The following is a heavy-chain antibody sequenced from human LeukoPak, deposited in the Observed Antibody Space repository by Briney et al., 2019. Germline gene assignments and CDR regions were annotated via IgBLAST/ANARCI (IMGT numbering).Heavy chain of an antibody. CDR3: ARRAYCGGDCYVDY. D-gene: IGHD2-21*02. Sequence: GESLEISCQGSGYRFTSYWIGWVRQLPGEGREWMGIIYPGDADTRYSPSFQGQVTISADKSISTAYLQWSSLKASDTAMYYCARRAYCGGDCYVDYWGQGTLVTVSS. J-gene: IGHJ4*02. V-gene: IGHV5-51*01. CDR1: GYRFTSYW. CDR2: IYPGDADT.